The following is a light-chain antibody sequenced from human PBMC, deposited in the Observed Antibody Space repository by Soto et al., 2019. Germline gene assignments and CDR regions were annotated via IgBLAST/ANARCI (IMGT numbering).Light chain of an antibody. CDR2: DGS. CDR1: QSINTW. CDR3: QQYQTYSRT. Sequence: DIQMTQSPSTLSASVGDRITITCRAGQSINTWLAWYQQNPGEAPKLLIYDGSTLARGVPSRFSGSGSGKEFTLTISRLQPDDFATFYCQQYQTYSRTFGQGTKVEVK. V-gene: IGKV1-5*03. J-gene: IGKJ1*01.